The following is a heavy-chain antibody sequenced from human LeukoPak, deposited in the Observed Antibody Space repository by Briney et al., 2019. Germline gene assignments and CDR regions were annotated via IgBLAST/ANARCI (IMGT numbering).Heavy chain of an antibody. Sequence: PSETLSLTCTVSGYSISSGYYWGWIRQPAGKGLEWIGRIYTSGSTNYNPSLKSRVTMSVDTSKNQFSLKLSSVTAADTAVYYCARVGGWYSGNWFDPWGQGTLVTVSS. J-gene: IGHJ5*02. CDR2: IYTSGST. V-gene: IGHV4-4*07. CDR3: ARVGGWYSGNWFDP. CDR1: GYSISSGYY. D-gene: IGHD6-19*01.